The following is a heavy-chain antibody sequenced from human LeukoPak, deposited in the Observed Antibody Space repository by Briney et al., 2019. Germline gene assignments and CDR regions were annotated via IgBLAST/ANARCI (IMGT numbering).Heavy chain of an antibody. J-gene: IGHJ4*02. V-gene: IGHV4-59*01. CDR3: ARGPIAVAGGFYY. D-gene: IGHD6-19*01. Sequence: SETLSLTCTVSGDSIDIYYWSWIRQPPGKGLEWIGFFSYTGPTKYRSSLKSRVTISGDTSKNQLSLKVRSVTAADTAVYYCARGPIAVAGGFYYWGQGTLVTVPS. CDR1: GDSIDIYY. CDR2: FSYTGPT.